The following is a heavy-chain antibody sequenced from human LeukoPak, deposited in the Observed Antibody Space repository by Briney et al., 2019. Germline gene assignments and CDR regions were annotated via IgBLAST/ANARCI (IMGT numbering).Heavy chain of an antibody. CDR3: TRDPRDCSGDNCYSGNWFAH. Sequence: GGSLRLTCTASGFTFGDYAMIWDRQAPGKGLEWVGFIRSKAYGGTTEYAASVKGRFTISGDDSKSIAYLQMNSLKTEDTAVYYCTRDPRDCSGDNCYSGNWFAHWGQRTLVTVSS. J-gene: IGHJ5*02. CDR2: IRSKAYGGTT. V-gene: IGHV3-49*04. D-gene: IGHD2-15*01. CDR1: GFTFGDYA.